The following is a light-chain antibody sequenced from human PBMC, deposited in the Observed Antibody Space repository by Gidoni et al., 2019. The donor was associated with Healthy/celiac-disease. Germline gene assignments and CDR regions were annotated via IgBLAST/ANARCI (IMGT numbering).Light chain of an antibody. J-gene: IGKJ1*01. CDR1: QSISSW. Sequence: DIQMTQSPSTLSASVGDRVTITCRASQSISSWLAWYQQKPGKAPKLLIYKASRFSGSGSGTEFTLTISSLQPDDFATYYCQQYNSYSWTFXQXTKVEIK. CDR2: K. V-gene: IGKV1-5*03. CDR3: QQYNSYSWT.